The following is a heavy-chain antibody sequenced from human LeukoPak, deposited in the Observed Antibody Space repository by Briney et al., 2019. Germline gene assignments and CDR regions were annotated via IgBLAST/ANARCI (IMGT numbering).Heavy chain of an antibody. CDR3: ARLNWGFHWYFDL. CDR1: GGSISSGSYY. CDR2: MYTSGST. D-gene: IGHD7-27*01. Sequence: SETLSLTCTVSGGSISSGSYYWSWIRQPAGKGLEWIGRMYTSGSTNYNPSLKSRVTISVDTSKNQFSLKLSSVTAADTAVYYCARLNWGFHWYFDLWGRGTLVTVSS. J-gene: IGHJ2*01. V-gene: IGHV4-61*02.